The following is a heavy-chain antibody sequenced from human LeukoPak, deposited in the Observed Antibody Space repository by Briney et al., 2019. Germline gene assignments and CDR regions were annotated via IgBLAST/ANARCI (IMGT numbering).Heavy chain of an antibody. V-gene: IGHV3-74*01. J-gene: IGHJ4*02. D-gene: IGHD3-10*01. CDR1: GFTLSSYW. CDR3: AKRLTLSGSAPFDY. Sequence: PGGSLRLSCEASGFTLSSYWMHWVRQVPGKGLEWVARMNGDGTSTSYAASVKGRFTISGDNTKNTLFLQMTSLRADDTAVYYCAKRLTLSGSAPFDYWGQGTLVTVSS. CDR2: MNGDGTST.